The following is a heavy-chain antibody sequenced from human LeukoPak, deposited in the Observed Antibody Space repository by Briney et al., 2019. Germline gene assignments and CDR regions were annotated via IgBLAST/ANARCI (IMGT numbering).Heavy chain of an antibody. CDR2: VFHSGST. V-gene: IGHV4-59*08. D-gene: IGHD3-22*01. J-gene: IGHJ4*02. CDR1: GGSISSYY. CDR3: ARDSSGYYRIDY. Sequence: SETLSLTCTVSGGSISSYYWSWIRQPPGKGLEWIGYVFHSGSTNCNPSLKSRVTISVDTSKNQFSLKLTSVTAADTAVYYCARDSSGYYRIDYWGQGTLVTVSS.